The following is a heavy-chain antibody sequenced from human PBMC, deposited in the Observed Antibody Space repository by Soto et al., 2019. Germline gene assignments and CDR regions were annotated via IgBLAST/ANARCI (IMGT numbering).Heavy chain of an antibody. CDR1: GFTFSSYA. Sequence: ESGGGVVQPGRSLRLSCAASGFTFSSYAMHWVRQAPGKGLEWVAVISYDGSNKYYADSVKGRFTISRDNSKNTLYLQMNSLRAEDTAVYYCARDFGGRYSSSWYSTGDYYYGMDVWGQGTTVTVSS. CDR2: ISYDGSNK. V-gene: IGHV3-30-3*01. J-gene: IGHJ6*02. CDR3: ARDFGGRYSSSWYSTGDYYYGMDV. D-gene: IGHD6-13*01.